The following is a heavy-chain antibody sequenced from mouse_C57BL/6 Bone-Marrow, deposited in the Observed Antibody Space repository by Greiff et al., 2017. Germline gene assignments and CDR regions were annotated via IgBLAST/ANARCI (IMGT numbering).Heavy chain of an antibody. D-gene: IGHD1-1*01. CDR1: GYSITSGYY. V-gene: IGHV3-6*01. CDR2: ISYDGSN. CDR3: ARWPITTVVGGFDY. J-gene: IGHJ2*01. Sequence: EVQLQQSGPGLVKPSQSLSLTCSVTGYSITSGYYWNWIRQFPGNKLEWMGYISYDGSNNYNPSLKNRISITRDTSKNPFFLKLNSVTTEDTATYYCARWPITTVVGGFDYWGQGTTLTVSS.